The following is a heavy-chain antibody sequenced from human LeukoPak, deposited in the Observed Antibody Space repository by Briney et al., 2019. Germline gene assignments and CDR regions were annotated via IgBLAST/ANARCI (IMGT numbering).Heavy chain of an antibody. CDR1: GFTFSSYS. CDR3: AKLSTVTPLLKYYFDY. Sequence: GGSLRLSCAASGFTFSSYSMNWVRQAPGKGLEWVSAISGSGGSTYYADSVKGRFTISRDNSKNTLYLQMNSLRAEDTAVYYCAKLSTVTPLLKYYFDYWGQGTLVTVSS. J-gene: IGHJ4*02. CDR2: ISGSGGST. D-gene: IGHD4-17*01. V-gene: IGHV3-23*01.